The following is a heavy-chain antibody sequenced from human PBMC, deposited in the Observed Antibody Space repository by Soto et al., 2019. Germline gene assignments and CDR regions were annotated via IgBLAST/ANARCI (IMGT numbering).Heavy chain of an antibody. CDR2: IYYSGST. CDR3: ARGYSYGYYFDY. J-gene: IGHJ4*02. CDR1: GGSISSGDYY. D-gene: IGHD5-18*01. V-gene: IGHV4-30-4*01. Sequence: SETLSLTCTVSGGSISSGDYYWSWIRQPPGKGLEWIGYIYYSGSTYYNPSLKSRVTISVDTSKNQFSLKLSSVTAADTAVYYCARGYSYGYYFDYWGQGTLVTVSS.